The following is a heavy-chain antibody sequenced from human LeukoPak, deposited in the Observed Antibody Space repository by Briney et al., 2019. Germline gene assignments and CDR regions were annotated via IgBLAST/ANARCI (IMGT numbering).Heavy chain of an antibody. CDR2: IYHSGST. CDR3: ARHDSSTYSYYFDY. Sequence: SETLSLTCAVSGGSISSSNWWSWVRQPPGKGLEWIGEIYHSGSTNYNPSLKSRVTISVDTSKNQFSLKLSSVTAADTAVYYCARHDSSTYSYYFDYWGQGTLVTVSS. D-gene: IGHD3-22*01. J-gene: IGHJ4*02. V-gene: IGHV4-4*02. CDR1: GGSISSSNW.